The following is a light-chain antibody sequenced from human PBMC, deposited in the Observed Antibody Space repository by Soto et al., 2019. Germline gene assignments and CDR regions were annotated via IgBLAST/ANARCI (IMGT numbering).Light chain of an antibody. V-gene: IGLV2-23*03. Sequence: QSALTQPASVSGSPGQSITISCTVTSSEIGSYSLVSWYQQYPGKAPKLLIYEGSKRPSGVSNRFSGSKSGGTASLTISGLQDEDEAYYHCCSLAGSTTVFGGGTKLTVL. J-gene: IGLJ2*01. CDR1: SSEIGSYSL. CDR3: CSLAGSTTV. CDR2: EGS.